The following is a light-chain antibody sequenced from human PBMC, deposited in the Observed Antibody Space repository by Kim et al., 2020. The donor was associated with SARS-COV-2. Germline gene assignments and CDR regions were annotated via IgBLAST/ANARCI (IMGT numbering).Light chain of an antibody. CDR2: RSN. CDR1: KLGDKY. Sequence: VSPGQTASITCSGDKLGDKYACWYQQKPGQSPVLVSCRSNKRPSGIPGRFSGSNSGNTATLTISGTQAMDEADYKCQASDSSTDWMFGRGTKLSVL. CDR3: QASDSSTDWM. V-gene: IGLV3-1*01. J-gene: IGLJ3*02.